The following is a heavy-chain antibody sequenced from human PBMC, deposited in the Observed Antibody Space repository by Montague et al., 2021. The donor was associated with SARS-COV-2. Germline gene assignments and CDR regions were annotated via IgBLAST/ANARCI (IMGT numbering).Heavy chain of an antibody. J-gene: IGHJ5*02. CDR1: GDSVSSNSAA. D-gene: IGHD2-8*01. Sequence: CAISGDSVSSNSAAWNWIRQSPSRGLEWLGRTYYRSKWYNDYAVSVKSRITINPDTSKNQFSLQLISVTPEDTAVYYCARDDPYCTNGVCYTGNWFDPWGQGTLVTVSS. V-gene: IGHV6-1*01. CDR2: TYYRSKWYN. CDR3: ARDDPYCTNGVCYTGNWFDP.